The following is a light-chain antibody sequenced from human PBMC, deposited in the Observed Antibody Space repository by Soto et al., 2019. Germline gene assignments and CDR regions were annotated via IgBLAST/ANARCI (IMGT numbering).Light chain of an antibody. CDR3: SSYTSDSSYV. Sequence: LTQPASVSGSPGQSITISCTGTSSDVGLYDYVSWYQQHPGKAPQLMIYAVSNRPSGVSNRFSASKSGNTASLFISGLQAEDEADYYCSSYTSDSSYVFGSGTKVTV. J-gene: IGLJ1*01. V-gene: IGLV2-14*01. CDR1: SSDVGLYDY. CDR2: AVS.